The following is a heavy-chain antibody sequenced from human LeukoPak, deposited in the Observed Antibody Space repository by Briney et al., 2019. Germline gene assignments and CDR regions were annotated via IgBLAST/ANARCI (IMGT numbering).Heavy chain of an antibody. CDR3: ARDQVIVVVPVGSSRVPSPVDLNYYFYGMDV. Sequence: ASVKVSCKASGYTFTHYYMHWVRQAPGQGLEWLGVINPSGGNTTFAQKFQGRVTMTRDTSTNTVYMELSSLRSEDTAVYYCARDQVIVVVPVGSSRVPSPVDLNYYFYGMDVWGQGTTVTVSS. V-gene: IGHV1-46*01. CDR1: GYTFTHYY. D-gene: IGHD2-2*01. J-gene: IGHJ6*02. CDR2: INPSGGNT.